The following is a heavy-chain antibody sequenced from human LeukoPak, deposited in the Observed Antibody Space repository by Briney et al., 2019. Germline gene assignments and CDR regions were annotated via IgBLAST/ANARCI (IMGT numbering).Heavy chain of an antibody. V-gene: IGHV7-4-1*02. Sequence: ASVTVSCKSSGYTFNNYAINWVRQAPGQGLEWMGWINTNTGNPTYALGFTGRFVFSVDTSVSTAYLQISSLKAADTAIYYCARGQTNYYYYYYHYYMDVWGKGTTVTVSS. D-gene: IGHD4/OR15-4a*01. CDR1: GYTFNNYA. CDR2: INTNTGNP. CDR3: ARGQTNYYYYYYHYYMDV. J-gene: IGHJ6*03.